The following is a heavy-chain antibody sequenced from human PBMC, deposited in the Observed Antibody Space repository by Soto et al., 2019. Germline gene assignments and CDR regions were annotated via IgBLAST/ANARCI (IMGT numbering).Heavy chain of an antibody. V-gene: IGHV4-61*01. Sequence: SETLSLTCTVSGGSVSSGSYYWSWIRQPPGKGLEWIGYIYYSGSTNYNPSLKSQVTISVDTSKNQFSLKLSSVTAADTAVYYCAREGGEAAGQYNCFDPWGQGTLVTVSS. CDR1: GGSVSSGSYY. J-gene: IGHJ5*02. CDR3: AREGGEAAGQYNCFDP. D-gene: IGHD6-13*01. CDR2: IYYSGST.